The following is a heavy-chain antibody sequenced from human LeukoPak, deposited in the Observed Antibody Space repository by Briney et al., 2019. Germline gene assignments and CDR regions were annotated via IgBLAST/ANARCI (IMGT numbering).Heavy chain of an antibody. V-gene: IGHV3-23*01. CDR2: ISGSGGST. CDR3: AKDGHHCSGGSCYSDY. D-gene: IGHD2-15*01. Sequence: GGSLRLSCAASGFTFSSYAMSWVRQAPGKGLEWVSVISGSGGSTYYADSVKGRFTISRDNSKNTLYLQMNSLRAEDTAVYYCAKDGHHCSGGSCYSDYWGQGTLVTVSS. J-gene: IGHJ4*02. CDR1: GFTFSSYA.